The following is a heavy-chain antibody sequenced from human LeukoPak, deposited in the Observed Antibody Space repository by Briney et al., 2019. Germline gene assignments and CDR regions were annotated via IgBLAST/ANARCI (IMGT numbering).Heavy chain of an antibody. CDR3: ARDYMYQADL. Sequence: GGSLRLSCEASGLTFSNYWMHWARQGPGKGLVWVSRINGAGSSTSYADSVKGRFTISRDNAKNTLFLQMNSLRADDTAVYYCARDYMYQADLWGQGTLVTVSS. V-gene: IGHV3-74*01. CDR2: INGAGSST. J-gene: IGHJ5*02. CDR1: GLTFSNYW. D-gene: IGHD2-2*01.